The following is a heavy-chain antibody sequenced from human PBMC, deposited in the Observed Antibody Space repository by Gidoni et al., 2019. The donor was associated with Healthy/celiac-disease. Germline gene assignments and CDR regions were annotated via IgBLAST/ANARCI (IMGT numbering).Heavy chain of an antibody. Sequence: EVQLVESGGGLVKPGGSLRLSCAASGFTFSSYSMNWVRQAPGKGLEWVSSISSSSSYIYYADSVKGRFTISRDNAKNSLYLQMNSLRAEDTAVYYCARDPEWEQGVFNDAFDIWGQGTMVTVSS. CDR3: ARDPEWEQGVFNDAFDI. D-gene: IGHD1-26*01. J-gene: IGHJ3*02. CDR1: GFTFSSYS. CDR2: ISSSSSYI. V-gene: IGHV3-21*01.